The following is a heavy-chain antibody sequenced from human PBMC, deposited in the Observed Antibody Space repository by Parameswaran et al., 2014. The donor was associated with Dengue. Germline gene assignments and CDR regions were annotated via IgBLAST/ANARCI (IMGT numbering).Heavy chain of an antibody. J-gene: IGHJ4*02. Sequence: WVRQAPGQGLEWMGWISAYNGNTNYAQKLQGRVTMTTDTSTSTAYMELRSLRSDDTAVYYCARGRNDIVAVQEYYFDYWGQGTLVTVSS. V-gene: IGHV1-18*01. CDR3: ARGRNDIVAVQEYYFDY. CDR2: ISAYNGNT. D-gene: IGHD2-2*01.